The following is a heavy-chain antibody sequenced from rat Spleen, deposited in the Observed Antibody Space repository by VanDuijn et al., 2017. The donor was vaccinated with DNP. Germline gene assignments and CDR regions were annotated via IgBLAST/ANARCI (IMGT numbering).Heavy chain of an antibody. Sequence: EVQLVESGGGLVQPGRSLKLSCATSGFTFSDYYMAWVRQAPKKGLEWVASISYDDGSTYYRDSVKGRFTVSRDNAKSTLFLQMDSLRSEDTATYYCTNQGFAYWGQGTLVTVSS. CDR2: ISYDDGST. CDR1: GFTFSDYY. J-gene: IGHJ3*01. CDR3: TNQGFAY. V-gene: IGHV5-20*01.